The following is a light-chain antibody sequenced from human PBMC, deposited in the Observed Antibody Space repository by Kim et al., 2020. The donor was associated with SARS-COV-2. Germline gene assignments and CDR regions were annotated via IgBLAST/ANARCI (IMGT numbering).Light chain of an antibody. Sequence: GTVGDRVTITCRASQDSRDELGGYQRKAGGGTKRLSYGASSLQSGVPSRFSGSGSGTEVALTSSSLQPEGFATYFCLEHNTYPFTFGQGTRLEIK. J-gene: IGKJ5*01. V-gene: IGKV1-17*01. CDR1: QDSRDE. CDR2: GAS. CDR3: LEHNTYPFT.